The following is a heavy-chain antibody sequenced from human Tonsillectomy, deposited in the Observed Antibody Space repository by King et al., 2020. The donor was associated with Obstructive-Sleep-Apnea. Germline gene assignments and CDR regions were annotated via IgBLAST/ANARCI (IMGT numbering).Heavy chain of an antibody. D-gene: IGHD6-13*01. V-gene: IGHV3-11*06. CDR3: AREGMTYSSSWDTLGY. Sequence: VQLVESGGGLVKPGGSLRLSCAASGFTFSDYYMSWIRQAPGKGLEWVSYISSSISYTNYADSVKGRFTISRDNAKNSLYLQMNSLRAEDTAVYYCAREGMTYSSSWDTLGYWGQGTLVTVSS. J-gene: IGHJ4*02. CDR2: ISSSISYT. CDR1: GFTFSDYY.